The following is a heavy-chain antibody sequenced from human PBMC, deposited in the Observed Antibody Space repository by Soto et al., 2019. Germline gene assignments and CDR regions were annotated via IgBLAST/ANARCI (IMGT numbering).Heavy chain of an antibody. Sequence: PGGSLSLSCVGSGFNFSPYSMSWVRQAPGKGLDWVSGISSSGDRTYYADSVKGRFTISRDNSKNLLILEMYSLRSDDTALYYCAKDPNGNYVGGFDMRGPGTMVTVSS. D-gene: IGHD1-7*01. J-gene: IGHJ3*02. CDR1: GFNFSPYS. V-gene: IGHV3-23*01. CDR2: ISSSGDRT. CDR3: AKDPNGNYVGGFDM.